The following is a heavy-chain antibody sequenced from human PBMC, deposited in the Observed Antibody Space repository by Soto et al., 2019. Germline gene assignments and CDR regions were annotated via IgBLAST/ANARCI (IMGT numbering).Heavy chain of an antibody. D-gene: IGHD5-18*01. J-gene: IGHJ4*02. CDR3: ARSYSYPYYFDY. CDR2: IYPGGST. CDR1: GFTISNTY. Sequence: GGSLRLSCAASGFTISNTYINWVRLAPGKGLEWVSVIYPGGSTYYADSVKGRFTISRDNSKNTLYFEMNSLRAEDAAVYYCARSYSYPYYFDYWGQGTPVTVSS. V-gene: IGHV3-66*01.